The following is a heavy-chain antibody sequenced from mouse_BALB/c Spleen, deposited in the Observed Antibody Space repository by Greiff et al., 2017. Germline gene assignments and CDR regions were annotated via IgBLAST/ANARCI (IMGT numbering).Heavy chain of an antibody. J-gene: IGHJ4*01. CDR2: IRNKANGYTT. D-gene: IGHD1-1*01. CDR1: GFTFTDYY. CDR3: ARDYYGSAMDY. Sequence: EVQLVESGGGLVQPGGSLRLSCATSGFTFTDYYMSWVRQPPGKALEWLGFIRNKANGYTTEYSASVKGRFTISRDNSQSILYLQMNTLRAEDSATYYCARDYYGSAMDYWGQGTSVTVSS. V-gene: IGHV7-3*02.